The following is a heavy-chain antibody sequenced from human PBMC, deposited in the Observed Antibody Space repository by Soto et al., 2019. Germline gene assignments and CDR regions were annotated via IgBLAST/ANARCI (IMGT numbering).Heavy chain of an antibody. J-gene: IGHJ6*02. Sequence: PGGSQRLSCAASGFNFGSYGMHWVRQAPGKGLEWVAVISYDGSNKYYADSVKGRFTISRDNSKNTLYLQMNSLRAEDTAVYYCAKDLYYDILTGYSYGMDVWGQGTTVTVSS. CDR3: AKDLYYDILTGYSYGMDV. CDR1: GFNFGSYG. CDR2: ISYDGSNK. D-gene: IGHD3-9*01. V-gene: IGHV3-30*18.